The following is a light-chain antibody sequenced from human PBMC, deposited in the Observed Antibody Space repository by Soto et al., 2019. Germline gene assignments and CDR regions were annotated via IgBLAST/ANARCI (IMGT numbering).Light chain of an antibody. J-gene: IGLJ1*01. V-gene: IGLV2-14*01. CDR2: EVS. CDR1: SSDVGGYNY. CDR3: SLYTSSSTLGV. Sequence: QSALTQPASVSGSLGQSITISCTGTSSDVGGYNYVSWYQQHPGKVPKLMIYEVSNRPSGVSNRFSGSKSGNTASLTISGLQAEDEADYYCSLYTSSSTLGVFGTGTKLTVL.